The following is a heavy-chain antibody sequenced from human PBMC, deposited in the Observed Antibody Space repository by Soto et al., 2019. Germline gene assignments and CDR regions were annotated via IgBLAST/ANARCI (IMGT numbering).Heavy chain of an antibody. Sequence: QVQLVQSGAELKKPGSSVKVSCKSSGGTFSNYAITWVRQAPGQGLEWMGGIIPIFGTSNYAQKFQGRVTFTADESITTTYMELSSLKSEDTAVYYCASRPRNGYNTWGQGTLVTVSS. D-gene: IGHD5-12*01. CDR3: ASRPRNGYNT. V-gene: IGHV1-69*01. J-gene: IGHJ5*02. CDR1: GGTFSNYA. CDR2: IIPIFGTS.